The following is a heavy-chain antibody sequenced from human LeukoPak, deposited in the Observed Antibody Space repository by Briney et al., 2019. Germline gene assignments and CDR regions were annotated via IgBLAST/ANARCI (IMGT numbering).Heavy chain of an antibody. Sequence: MASETLSLTCTVSGGSISSYYWSWIRQPPGKGLEWIGYIYYSGSTNYNPSLKSRVTISVDTSKNQFSLKLSSVTAADTAVYYCASAAAGTVYFQHWGQGTLVTVSS. V-gene: IGHV4-59*01. D-gene: IGHD6-13*01. CDR3: ASAAAGTVYFQH. J-gene: IGHJ1*01. CDR1: GGSISSYY. CDR2: IYYSGST.